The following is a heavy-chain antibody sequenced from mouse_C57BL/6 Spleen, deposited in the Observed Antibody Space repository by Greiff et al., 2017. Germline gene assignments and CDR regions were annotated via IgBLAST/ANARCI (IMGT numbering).Heavy chain of an antibody. V-gene: IGHV3-6*01. CDR3: ARRAGSGVYYFDY. CDR1: GYSITSGYY. CDR2: ISYDGSN. Sequence: EVQLQESGPGLVKPSQSLSLTCSVTGYSITSGYYWNWIRQFPGNKLEWMGYISYDGSNNYNPSLKNRISITRDTSKNQFFLKLNSVTTEDTATYYCARRAGSGVYYFDYWGQGTTLTVSS. J-gene: IGHJ2*01.